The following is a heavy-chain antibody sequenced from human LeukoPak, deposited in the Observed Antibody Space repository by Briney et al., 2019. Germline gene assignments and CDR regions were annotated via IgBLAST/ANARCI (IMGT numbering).Heavy chain of an antibody. Sequence: GGSLRPSCAASGFTFSSYGMHWVRQAPGKGLEWVAVISYDGSNKYYADSVKGRFTISRDNSKNTLYLQMNSLRAEDTAVYYCATDGVGNSGSYSTTYFDYWGQGTLVTVSS. D-gene: IGHD1-26*01. CDR2: ISYDGSNK. V-gene: IGHV3-30*03. CDR3: ATDGVGNSGSYSTTYFDY. CDR1: GFTFSSYG. J-gene: IGHJ4*02.